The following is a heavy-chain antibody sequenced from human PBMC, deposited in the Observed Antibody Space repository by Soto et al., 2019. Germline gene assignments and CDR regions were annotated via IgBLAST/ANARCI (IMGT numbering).Heavy chain of an antibody. J-gene: IGHJ6*02. CDR2: ISDYSGYT. D-gene: IGHD1-26*01. Sequence: QVQLVQSGAEVKKSGASVKVSCKASGYTFTDHSISWVRQAPGQRLEWMGWISDYSGYTNYAEKFQGRVPLNTDTSMSRVYMEMRRLRSDDRAVYYCAGEVEWEIVALGYNVYALYVWGQGTTVTVS. CDR3: AGEVEWEIVALGYNVYALYV. CDR1: GYTFTDHS. V-gene: IGHV1-18*01.